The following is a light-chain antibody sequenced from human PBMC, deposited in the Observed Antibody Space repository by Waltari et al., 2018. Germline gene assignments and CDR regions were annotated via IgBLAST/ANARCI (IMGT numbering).Light chain of an antibody. J-gene: IGLJ2*01. CDR2: KNN. V-gene: IGLV1-47*01. CDR3: AVWDDSLSGFVL. Sequence: QSVLPQPPSTSGTPGQRVTISCSGSSSNIGSNYVYWYQHLPGTAPKLLIDKNNQRPSGVPDRFSGSRSGTSASLAISGLRSEDEADYFCAVWDDSLSGFVLFGGGTKLTV. CDR1: SSNIGSNY.